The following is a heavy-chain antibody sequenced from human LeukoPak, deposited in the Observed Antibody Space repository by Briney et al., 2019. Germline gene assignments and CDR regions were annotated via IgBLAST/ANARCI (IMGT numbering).Heavy chain of an antibody. CDR1: GGSISSSSCY. Sequence: SETLSLTCTVSGGSISSSSCYWGWIRQPPGKGLEWIGSIYYSGSTYYNPSLKSRVTISVDTSKNQFSLKLSSVTAADTAVYYCARLPAGSGSLSYFDYWGQGTLATVSS. V-gene: IGHV4-39*01. J-gene: IGHJ4*02. CDR3: ARLPAGSGSLSYFDY. CDR2: IYYSGST. D-gene: IGHD3-10*01.